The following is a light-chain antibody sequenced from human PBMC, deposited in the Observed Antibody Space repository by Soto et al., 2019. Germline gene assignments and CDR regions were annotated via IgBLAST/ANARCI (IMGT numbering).Light chain of an antibody. CDR1: SSDVGGYNY. V-gene: IGLV2-14*01. J-gene: IGLJ1*01. CDR3: SSYTGSTTLGV. Sequence: LTQRASVSGSPGQSITISCTGTSSDVGGYNYVSWYQQHPGKAPKLMIYDVTNRPSGVSSRFSGSKSGNTASLTISGLQAEDEADYYCSSYTGSTTLGVFGTGTKVTVL. CDR2: DVT.